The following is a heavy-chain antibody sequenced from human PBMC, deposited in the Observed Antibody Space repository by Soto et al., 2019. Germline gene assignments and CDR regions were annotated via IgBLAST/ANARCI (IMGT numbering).Heavy chain of an antibody. D-gene: IGHD1-20*01. CDR1: GGSISSYY. J-gene: IGHJ4*02. CDR3: ARVTPPWTLDY. CDR2: IYYSGST. V-gene: IGHV4-59*01. Sequence: ETLSLTCTVSGGSISSYYWSWIRQPPGKGLEWIGYIYYSGSTNYNPSLKSRVTISVDTSKNQFSLKLSSVTAADTAVYYCARVTPPWTLDYWGQGALVTSPQ.